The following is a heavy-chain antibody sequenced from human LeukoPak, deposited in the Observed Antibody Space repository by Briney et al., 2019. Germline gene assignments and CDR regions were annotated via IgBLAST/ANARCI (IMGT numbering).Heavy chain of an antibody. J-gene: IGHJ4*02. V-gene: IGHV3-23*01. CDR2: ISGRDGYT. CDR1: GFTFSSYA. D-gene: IGHD6-13*01. Sequence: GGSLRLSCAASGFTFSSYAMSWVRQAPGKGLEWVSAISGRDGYTYYADSVKGRFTISRDNAKNTLYLQMNSLRVEDTAVYYCARSIAAAESYWGQGTLVTVSS. CDR3: ARSIAAAESY.